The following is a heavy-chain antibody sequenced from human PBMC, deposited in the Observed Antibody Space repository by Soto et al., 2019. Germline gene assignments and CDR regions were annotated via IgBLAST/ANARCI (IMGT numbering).Heavy chain of an antibody. CDR2: INWNGGRT. CDR1: GFTFDDYG. CDR3: ARDRGLYPSILGHFDP. J-gene: IGHJ5*02. D-gene: IGHD3-16*02. Sequence: GGSLRLSCAVSGFTFDDYGMSWVRQAPGKGLEWVSGINWNGGRTGYADSVKGRFTISRDNSKNTLYLQMNSLRAEDTAVYYCARDRGLYPSILGHFDPWGQGTLVTVSS. V-gene: IGHV3-20*04.